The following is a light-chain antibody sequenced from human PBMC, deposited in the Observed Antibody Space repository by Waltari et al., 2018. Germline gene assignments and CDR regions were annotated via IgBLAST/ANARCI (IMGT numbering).Light chain of an antibody. CDR1: SSAIGPFSF. CDR2: DVS. CDR3: SSFSSSTAGI. Sequence: QSGLTQPASVSGSPGQSITISCAATSSAIGPFSFISWYHQRAGKAPNLLVYDVSHRPSGVSTRFSGSKSDNTAALTISGLQAEDEAVYYCSSFSSSTAGIFGGGTKVTVL. V-gene: IGLV2-14*01. J-gene: IGLJ2*01.